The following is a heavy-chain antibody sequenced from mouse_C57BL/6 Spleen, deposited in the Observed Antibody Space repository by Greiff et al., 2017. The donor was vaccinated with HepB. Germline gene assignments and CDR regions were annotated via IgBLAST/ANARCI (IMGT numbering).Heavy chain of an antibody. CDR3: ARDSNYDWYFDV. CDR2: ISDGGSYT. D-gene: IGHD2-5*01. V-gene: IGHV5-4*01. CDR1: GFTFSSYA. J-gene: IGHJ1*03. Sequence: EVKLQESGGGLVKPGGSLKLSCAASGFTFSSYAMSWVRQTPEKRLEWVATISDGGSYTYYPDNVKGRFTISRDNAKNNLYLQMSHLKSEDTAMYYCARDSNYDWYFDVWGTGTTVTVSS.